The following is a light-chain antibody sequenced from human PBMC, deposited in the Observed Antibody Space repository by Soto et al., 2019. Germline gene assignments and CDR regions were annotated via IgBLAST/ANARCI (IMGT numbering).Light chain of an antibody. CDR1: QGLSSD. CDR3: QQLNSYPIT. CDR2: AAS. Sequence: DIQLTQSPSFLSASVGDRVTITCRASQGLSSDLAWYQQKPGKAPKILIYAASTLQSGVPSRFSGSGSGTEFTLTISSLQPEDFATYYCQQLNSYPITFDQGTRLEIK. V-gene: IGKV1-9*01. J-gene: IGKJ5*01.